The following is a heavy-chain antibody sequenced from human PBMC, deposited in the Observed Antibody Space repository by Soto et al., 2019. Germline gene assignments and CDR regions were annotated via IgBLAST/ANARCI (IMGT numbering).Heavy chain of an antibody. D-gene: IGHD2-2*02. V-gene: IGHV5-10-1*01. CDR1: GYSFTSYW. CDR2: IDPSDSYT. J-gene: IGHJ4*02. CDR3: ARHEEPNCSSTSCYMGNFDY. Sequence: PGESLKISCKGSGYSFTSYWISWVRLMPGKGLEWMGRIDPSDSYTNYSPSFQGHVTITADKSISTAYLQWSSLKASDTAMYYCARHEEPNCSSTSCYMGNFDYWGQGTLVTVSS.